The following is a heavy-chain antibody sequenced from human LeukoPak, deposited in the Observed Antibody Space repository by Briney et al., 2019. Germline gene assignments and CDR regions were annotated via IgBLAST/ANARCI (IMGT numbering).Heavy chain of an antibody. CDR3: ARGRTYYYDTSGYYPSIYYGMDV. V-gene: IGHV4-34*01. Sequence: PSETLSLTCAVYGGSFSGYYWYWIRQPPGKGLEWIGEINHGESTNYNPSLKSRATLSVDTSKNQFSLKLTSVTAADTAVYYCARGRTYYYDTSGYYPSIYYGMDVWGQGTTVIVSS. J-gene: IGHJ6*02. CDR1: GGSFSGYY. CDR2: INHGEST. D-gene: IGHD3-22*01.